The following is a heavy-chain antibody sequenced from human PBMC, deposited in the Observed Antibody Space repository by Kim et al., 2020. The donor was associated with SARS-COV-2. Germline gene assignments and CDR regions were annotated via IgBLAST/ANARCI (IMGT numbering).Heavy chain of an antibody. CDR3: ARGTWARFDP. CDR2: INHSGST. CDR1: GGSFSGYY. V-gene: IGHV4-34*01. Sequence: SETLSLTCAVYGGSFSGYYWSWIRQPPGKGLEWIGEINHSGSTNYNPSLKSRVTISVDTSKNQFSLKLSSVTAADTAVYYCARGTWARFDPGGQGTLVPV. J-gene: IGHJ5*02.